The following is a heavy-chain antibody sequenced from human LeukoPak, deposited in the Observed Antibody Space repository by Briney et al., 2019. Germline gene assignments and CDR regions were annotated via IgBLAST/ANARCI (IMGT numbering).Heavy chain of an antibody. D-gene: IGHD3-16*02. CDR1: GYTFTSYY. CDR2: INPTGGST. V-gene: IGHV1-46*01. J-gene: IGHJ5*02. Sequence: APVKVSCKASGYTFTSYYMHWVRQAPGQGLEWMGLINPTGGSTGYAQKFQGRVTMTRDMSTTTDYMELSSLRSEDTAVYYCARDNSVGDIAWWFDPWGQGALVTVSS. CDR3: ARDNSVGDIAWWFDP.